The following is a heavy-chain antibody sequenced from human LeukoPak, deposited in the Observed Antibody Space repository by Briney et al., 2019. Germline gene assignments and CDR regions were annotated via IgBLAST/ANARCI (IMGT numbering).Heavy chain of an antibody. CDR1: GYSFTSYW. CDR3: ARLLYYDFWSGYGPNDAFDI. J-gene: IGHJ3*02. D-gene: IGHD3-3*01. CDR2: IYPGDSDT. V-gene: IGHV5-51*01. Sequence: GESLKISCKGSGYSFTSYWIGWVRQMPGKGLEWMGIIYPGDSDTRYSPSLQGQVTISADKSISTAYLQWSSLKASDTAMYYCARLLYYDFWSGYGPNDAFDIWGQGTMVTVSS.